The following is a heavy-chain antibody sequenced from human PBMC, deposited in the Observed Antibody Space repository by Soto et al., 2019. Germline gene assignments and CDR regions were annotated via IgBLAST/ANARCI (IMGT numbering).Heavy chain of an antibody. D-gene: IGHD2-2*01. V-gene: IGHV3-64*01. CDR1: GFTCSSYA. CDR2: ISSNGGST. Sequence: GGSLRLSCAASGFTCSSYAMHWVRQAPGKGLEYVSAISSNGGSTYYANSVKGRFTISRDNSKNTLYLQMGSLRAEDMAVYYCATDPRYCSSTSCPTNWGQGTLVTVSS. CDR3: ATDPRYCSSTSCPTN. J-gene: IGHJ4*02.